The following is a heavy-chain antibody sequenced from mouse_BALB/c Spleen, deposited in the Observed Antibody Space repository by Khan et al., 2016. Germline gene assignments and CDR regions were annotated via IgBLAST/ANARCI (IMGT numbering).Heavy chain of an antibody. CDR3: VRQGISTDLDY. J-gene: IGHJ2*01. Sequence: EVQLVESGGGLVQPKGSLKLSCAASGFTFNTYAMNWVRQAPGKGLEWLVRIRTNNNHSETYYADSVKDRFTIARDDSQSIHYLQMNNLTTEDTAMYYCVRQGISTDLDYWGQGTTLTVSS. D-gene: IGHD1-1*01. CDR2: IRTNNNHSET. CDR1: GFTFNTYA. V-gene: IGHV10-1*02.